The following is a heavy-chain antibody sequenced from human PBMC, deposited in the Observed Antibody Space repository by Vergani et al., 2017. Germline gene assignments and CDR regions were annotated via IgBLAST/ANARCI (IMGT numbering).Heavy chain of an antibody. J-gene: IGHJ2*01. Sequence: VKLQQWGAGLLKPSETLALTCAVYGGSFSDYYWSWIRQPPGKGLEWIGEINHSGRTNYNPSLKSRVTISVDTSKNQFSLKLSSVTAADTAVYYCARSQGDYWYFDLWGPGSLVTVSS. CDR2: INHSGRT. CDR1: GGSFSDYY. V-gene: IGHV4-34*01. CDR3: ARSQGDYWYFDL. D-gene: IGHD2-21*01.